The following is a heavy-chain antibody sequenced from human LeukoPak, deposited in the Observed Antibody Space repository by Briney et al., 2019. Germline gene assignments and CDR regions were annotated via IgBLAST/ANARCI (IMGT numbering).Heavy chain of an antibody. V-gene: IGHV3-30*03. D-gene: IGHD6-19*01. CDR3: ARSGYSSGWKSTSDY. J-gene: IGHJ4*02. Sequence: GRSLRLSCAASGFTFSSYGMHWVRQAPGKGLEWVAVISYDGSNKYYAGSVKGRFTISRDNSKNTLYLQMNSLRAEDTAVYYCARSGYSSGWKSTSDYWGQGTLVTVSS. CDR2: ISYDGSNK. CDR1: GFTFSSYG.